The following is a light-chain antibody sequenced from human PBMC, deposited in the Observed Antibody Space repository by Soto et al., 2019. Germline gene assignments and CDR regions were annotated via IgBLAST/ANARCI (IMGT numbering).Light chain of an antibody. CDR1: QSVSSY. J-gene: IGKJ1*01. CDR3: QRRSNCTGM. CDR2: DAS. Sequence: EIVLTQSPATLSSSLGERATLSCRASQSVSSYLSCYQHKPSQAPTLLIYDASNRATGIPARFSGSGSGTDFTLTISSLGPEAFAVYYCQRRSNCTGMFGQGTKVDIK. V-gene: IGKV3-11*01.